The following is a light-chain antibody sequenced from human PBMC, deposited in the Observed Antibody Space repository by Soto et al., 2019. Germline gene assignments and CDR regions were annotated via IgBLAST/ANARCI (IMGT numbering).Light chain of an antibody. J-gene: IGKJ5*01. CDR3: QQSYSDPPFT. CDR1: QTISNF. CDR2: GAS. Sequence: DIQMTPSPSSLSAPVGDRVTITCRASQTISNFLNWYQQKPGKAPKLLIYGASSLQSGVPPRFSGSGSGTDFTLTISSLQPEDFATYYCQQSYSDPPFTFGQGTLLEIK. V-gene: IGKV1-39*01.